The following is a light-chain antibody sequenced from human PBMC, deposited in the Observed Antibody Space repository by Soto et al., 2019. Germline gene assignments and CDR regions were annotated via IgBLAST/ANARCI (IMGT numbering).Light chain of an antibody. V-gene: IGKV3-15*01. CDR2: GAS. CDR3: LQYNNWLT. Sequence: EIVMTQSPATLSVSPGERVTLSCRASQSVSSDLAWYQQKPGQAPRFLIYGASTRATGIPARFSGSGSGTEFTLTINSLQSEDFALYYCLQYNNWLTFGGGTKVEIK. CDR1: QSVSSD. J-gene: IGKJ4*01.